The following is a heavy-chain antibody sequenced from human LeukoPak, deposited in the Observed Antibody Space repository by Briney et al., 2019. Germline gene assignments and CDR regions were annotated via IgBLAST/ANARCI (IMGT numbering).Heavy chain of an antibody. V-gene: IGHV3-9*01. D-gene: IGHD1-26*01. CDR3: AKGLGATPLRGNAFDI. CDR2: ISWNSGSI. CDR1: GFTFDDYA. Sequence: TGGSLRLSCAASGFTFDDYAMHWVRQAPGKGLEWVSGISWNSGSIGYADSVKGRFTISRDNAKNSLYLQMNSLRAEDTALYYCAKGLGATPLRGNAFDIWGQGTMVTVSS. J-gene: IGHJ3*02.